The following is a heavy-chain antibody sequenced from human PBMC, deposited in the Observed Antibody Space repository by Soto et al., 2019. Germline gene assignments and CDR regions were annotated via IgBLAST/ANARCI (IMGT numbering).Heavy chain of an antibody. J-gene: IGHJ4*02. D-gene: IGHD3-3*01. V-gene: IGHV3-11*01. Sequence: GGSLRLSCAASGFTFSDYYMSWIRQAPGKGLEWVSYISSSGSTIYYADSVKGRFTISRDNAKNSLYLQMNSLRAEDTAVYFCARATYYDFWSGSHLGYWGQGTLVTVSS. CDR2: ISSSGSTI. CDR3: ARATYYDFWSGSHLGY. CDR1: GFTFSDYY.